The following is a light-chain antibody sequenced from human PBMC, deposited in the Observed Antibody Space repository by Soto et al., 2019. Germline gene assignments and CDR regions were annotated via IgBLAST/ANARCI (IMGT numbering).Light chain of an antibody. CDR3: QQHNDLIT. CDR1: QDIRKN. CDR2: GVS. J-gene: IGKJ4*01. V-gene: IGKV1-33*01. Sequence: DIQMTQSPSSLSASVGDRVTITCQASQDIRKNLNWYQQKPGKAPKLLMYGVSNLETGVPSRFSGSGSGTDFALTITRLQPEDVSTYYCQQHNDLITFGGGTKVEIK.